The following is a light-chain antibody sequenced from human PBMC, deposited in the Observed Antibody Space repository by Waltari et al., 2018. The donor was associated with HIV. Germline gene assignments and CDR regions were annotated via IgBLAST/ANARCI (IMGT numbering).Light chain of an antibody. CDR3: QQTYSPPWM. J-gene: IGKJ1*01. CDR2: AVS. Sequence: DIQMTQSPSSLSASVGDTVTITCRASQYIANHLNWYQQKAGKVPEVLIFAVSNLRSGVPSRFSGTASGTDFTLTISSLQPEDLGNYYCQQTYSPPWMFGQGTRV. V-gene: IGKV1-39*01. CDR1: QYIANH.